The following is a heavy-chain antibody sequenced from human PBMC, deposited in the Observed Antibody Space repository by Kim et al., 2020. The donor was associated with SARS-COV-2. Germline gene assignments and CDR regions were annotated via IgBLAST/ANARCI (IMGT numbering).Heavy chain of an antibody. Sequence: SETLSLTCTVSGGSISSYYWSWIRQPPGKGLEWIGYIYYSGSTNYNPSLKSRVTISVDTSKNQFSLKLSSVTAADTAVYYCARGLYCSSTSCYAGIYYYYYGMDVWGQGTTVTVSS. J-gene: IGHJ6*02. V-gene: IGHV4-59*01. CDR3: ARGLYCSSTSCYAGIYYYYYGMDV. CDR1: GGSISSYY. D-gene: IGHD2-2*01. CDR2: IYYSGST.